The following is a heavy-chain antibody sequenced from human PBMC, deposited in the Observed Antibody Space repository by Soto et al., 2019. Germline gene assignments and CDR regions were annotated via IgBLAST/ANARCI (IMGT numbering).Heavy chain of an antibody. CDR2: INHSGST. CDR3: ARVGTMVRGVIIQYYFDY. D-gene: IGHD3-10*01. V-gene: IGHV4-34*01. J-gene: IGHJ4*02. CDR1: GGSFSGYY. Sequence: SETLSLTCAVYGGSFSGYYWSWIRQPPGKGLEWIGEINHSGSTNYNPSLKSRVTISVDTSKNQFSLKLSSVTAADTAVYYCARVGTMVRGVIIQYYFDYWGQGTLVTVS.